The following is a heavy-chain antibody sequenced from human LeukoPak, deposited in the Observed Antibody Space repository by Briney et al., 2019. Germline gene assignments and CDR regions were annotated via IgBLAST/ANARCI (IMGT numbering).Heavy chain of an antibody. CDR3: ARGGGYSYSYYFDY. CDR1: GDSISSSSHS. V-gene: IGHV3-23*01. Sequence: PSETLSLTCTVSGDSISSSSHSWGWIRQAPGKGLEWVSAMSGSGGSRYYADSVKGRFTISRDNSKNTLYVQMNSLRAEDTAVYYCARGGGYSYSYYFDYWGQGSLVTVSS. D-gene: IGHD5-18*01. J-gene: IGHJ4*02. CDR2: MSGSGGSR.